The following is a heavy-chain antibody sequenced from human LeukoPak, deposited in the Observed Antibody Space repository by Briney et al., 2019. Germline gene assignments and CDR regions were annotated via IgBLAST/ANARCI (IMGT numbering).Heavy chain of an antibody. CDR2: IKEDGSDK. V-gene: IGHV3-7*01. D-gene: IGHD3-22*01. CDR1: GFIFSNYW. Sequence: GGSLRLSCEASGFIFSNYWMAWVRQAPGKGLEWVANIKEDGSDKNYVESMKGRYTISRDNAQNSLYLQMNRLGAEDTAVYYCARGRYDSGGYPPEYYYYYMDVWGKGTTVTISS. CDR3: ARGRYDSGGYPPEYYYYYMDV. J-gene: IGHJ6*03.